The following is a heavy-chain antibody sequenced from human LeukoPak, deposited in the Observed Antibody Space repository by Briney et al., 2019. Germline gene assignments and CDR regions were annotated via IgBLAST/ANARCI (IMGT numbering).Heavy chain of an antibody. CDR3: ARGDIVVVPALDY. V-gene: IGHV4-34*01. J-gene: IGHJ4*02. D-gene: IGHD2-2*01. Sequence: SETLSLTCAVYGGSFSGCYWSWIRQPPGKGLEWIGEINHSGSTNYNPSLKSRVTISVDTSKNQFSLKLSSVTAADTAVYYCARGDIVVVPALDYWGQGTLVTVSS. CDR2: INHSGST. CDR1: GGSFSGCY.